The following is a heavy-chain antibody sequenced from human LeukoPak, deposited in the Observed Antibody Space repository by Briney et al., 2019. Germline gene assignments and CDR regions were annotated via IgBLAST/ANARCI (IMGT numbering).Heavy chain of an antibody. V-gene: IGHV3-49*03. Sequence: GGSLRLSCTASGFTSGDYAMSWFRQAPGKGLEWVGFIRSKAYGGTTEYAASVKGRFTISRDDSKSIAYLQMNSLKTEDTAVYYCTRVFSYNFCDYWGQGTLVTVSS. D-gene: IGHD5-24*01. CDR2: IRSKAYGGTT. J-gene: IGHJ4*02. CDR3: TRVFSYNFCDY. CDR1: GFTSGDYA.